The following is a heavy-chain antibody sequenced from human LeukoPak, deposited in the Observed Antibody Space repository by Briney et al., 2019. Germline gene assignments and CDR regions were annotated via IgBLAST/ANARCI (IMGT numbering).Heavy chain of an antibody. V-gene: IGHV4-34*01. CDR3: ARRPGGSSGWYMI. CDR2: INHSGST. J-gene: IGHJ4*02. D-gene: IGHD6-19*01. Sequence: SQTLSLTCAVYGGSFSDYYWSWIRQPPGKGLEWIGEINHSGSTNYNPSLKSRVTISVDTSKNQFSLKLSSVTAADTAVYYCARRPGGSSGWYMIWGQGTLVTVSS. CDR1: GGSFSDYY.